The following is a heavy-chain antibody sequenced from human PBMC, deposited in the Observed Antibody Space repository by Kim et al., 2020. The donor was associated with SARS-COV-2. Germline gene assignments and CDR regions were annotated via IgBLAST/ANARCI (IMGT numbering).Heavy chain of an antibody. D-gene: IGHD2-2*02. Sequence: SVKVSCKASGGTFSSYAISWVRQAPGQGLEWMGGIIPIFGTANYAQKFQGRVTITADESTSTAYMELSSLRSEDTAVYYCARAVVPAAIPPGQAHAAPTRYGMDVWGQGTTVTVSS. CDR3: ARAVVPAAIPPGQAHAAPTRYGMDV. CDR1: GGTFSSYA. CDR2: IIPIFGTA. J-gene: IGHJ6*02. V-gene: IGHV1-69*13.